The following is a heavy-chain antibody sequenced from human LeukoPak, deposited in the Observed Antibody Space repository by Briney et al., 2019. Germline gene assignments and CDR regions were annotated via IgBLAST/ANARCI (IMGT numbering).Heavy chain of an antibody. CDR2: IKQDGSEK. Sequence: GGSLRLSCAASGFTSGNYWTTWVRQAPGKGLEWEANIKQDGSEKYYVDSVKGRFTISRDNAKNSLYLQMNSLRAEDTAVYYCARDRYCTNGVCYTGYFDYWGPGTLVTVSS. J-gene: IGHJ4*02. CDR1: GFTSGNYW. D-gene: IGHD2-8*01. V-gene: IGHV3-7*01. CDR3: ARDRYCTNGVCYTGYFDY.